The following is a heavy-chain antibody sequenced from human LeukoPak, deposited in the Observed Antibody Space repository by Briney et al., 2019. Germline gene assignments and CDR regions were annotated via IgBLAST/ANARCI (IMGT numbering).Heavy chain of an antibody. CDR2: IIPIFGTA. J-gene: IGHJ4*02. V-gene: IGHV1-69*13. CDR1: GGTFSSYA. D-gene: IGHD3-3*01. Sequence: ASVKVFCKASGGTFSSYAIGWVRQAPGQGLEWMGGIIPIFGTANYAQKFQGRVTITADESTSTAYMELSSLRSEDTAVYYCARSGVVGVVIYFDYWGQGTLVTVSS. CDR3: ARSGVVGVVIYFDY.